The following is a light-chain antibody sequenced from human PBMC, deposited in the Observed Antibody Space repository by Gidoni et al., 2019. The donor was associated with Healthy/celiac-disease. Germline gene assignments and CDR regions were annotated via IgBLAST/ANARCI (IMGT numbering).Light chain of an antibody. CDR1: QSVSSY. V-gene: IGKV3-11*01. Sequence: EIVLTQSPATLSLSPGERDTLSCRASQSVSSYLAWYQQKPGKAPRLLIYDASNRATGIPARFSGSGSGTDFTLTIRSLEPEDFAVYYCQQRSNWPYTFGQGTKLEIK. J-gene: IGKJ2*01. CDR3: QQRSNWPYT. CDR2: DAS.